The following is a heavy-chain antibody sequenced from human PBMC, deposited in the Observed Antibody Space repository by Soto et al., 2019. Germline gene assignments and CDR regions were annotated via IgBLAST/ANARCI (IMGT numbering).Heavy chain of an antibody. CDR1: GGSISSSSYY. CDR3: ARHHTGGYYFDY. Sequence: SETLSLTCTVSGGSISSSSYYWGWIRQPPGKGLEWIGSIYYSGSTYHNPSLKSRVTISVDTSKNQFSLKLSSVTAADTAVYYCARHHTGGYYFDYWGQGTLVTVSS. V-gene: IGHV4-39*01. D-gene: IGHD3-16*01. J-gene: IGHJ4*02. CDR2: IYYSGST.